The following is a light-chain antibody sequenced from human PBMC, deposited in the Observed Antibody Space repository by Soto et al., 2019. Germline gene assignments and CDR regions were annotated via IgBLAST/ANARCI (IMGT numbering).Light chain of an antibody. CDR2: DAS. CDR3: QQYSNWPPTWT. J-gene: IGKJ1*01. CDR1: QTVSIN. Sequence: EIVMTQSPATLSVSPGERATLSCRASQTVSINLAWYQQKPGQAPRLLIYDASTRATGIPARFSASGSGTEFSLTISSLQSEDFAVYFCQQYSNWPPTWTFGQGTKVDIK. V-gene: IGKV3-15*01.